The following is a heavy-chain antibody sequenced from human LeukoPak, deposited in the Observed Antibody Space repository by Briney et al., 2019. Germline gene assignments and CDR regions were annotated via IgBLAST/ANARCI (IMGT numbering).Heavy chain of an antibody. CDR1: GVSISSYY. V-gene: IGHV4-59*01. CDR3: ARAGGGNTAMDLDY. J-gene: IGHJ4*02. D-gene: IGHD5-18*01. Sequence: SETLSLTCTVSGVSISSYYWSWIRQPPGKGLEWIGYIFYSGRTSYNPSLKSRVTISLDTSKNQFSLMLSSVTAADTAFSYFARAGGGNTAMDLDYWGQGTLVTVSS. CDR2: IFYSGRT.